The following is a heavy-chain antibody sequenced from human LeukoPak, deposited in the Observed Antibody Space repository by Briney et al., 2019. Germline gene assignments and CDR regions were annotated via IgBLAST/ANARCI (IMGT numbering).Heavy chain of an antibody. J-gene: IGHJ4*02. Sequence: GGSLRLSCAASGFTFSSYAMSWVRQAPGKGLEWVSAISGSGGSTYYADSVKGRFTISRDNSKNTLYLQMNSLRAEDTAVYCCAKEGGGGSGYYPFDYWGQGTLVTVSS. CDR3: AKEGGGGSGYYPFDY. D-gene: IGHD3-22*01. V-gene: IGHV3-23*01. CDR2: ISGSGGST. CDR1: GFTFSSYA.